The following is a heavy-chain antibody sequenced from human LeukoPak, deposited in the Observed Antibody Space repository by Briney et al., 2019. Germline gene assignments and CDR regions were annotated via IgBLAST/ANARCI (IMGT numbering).Heavy chain of an antibody. D-gene: IGHD2-15*01. J-gene: IGHJ4*02. V-gene: IGHV1-69*06. Sequence: ASVKVSCKASGGTFSSYAISWVRQAPGQGLEWMGRIIPIFSTANYAQKFQGRVTITADKSTSTAYMELSSLRSEDTAVYYCAAVVVVAAPTRLPFDYWGQGTLVTVSS. CDR2: IIPIFSTA. CDR1: GGTFSSYA. CDR3: AAVVVVAAPTRLPFDY.